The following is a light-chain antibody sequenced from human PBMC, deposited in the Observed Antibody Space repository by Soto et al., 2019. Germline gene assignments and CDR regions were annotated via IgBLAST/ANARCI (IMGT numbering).Light chain of an antibody. J-gene: IGKJ3*01. CDR1: QSISSD. CDR3: QQRSTWQFT. Sequence: EIVLTQSPATLSLSPGERATLSCRARQSISSDSSWYQQKPDQAPRRLIYDASNRATGIPARFSGSGSGTDFTLTISSLEPEDFAVYYCQQRSTWQFTFGPGTKVDIK. V-gene: IGKV3-11*01. CDR2: DAS.